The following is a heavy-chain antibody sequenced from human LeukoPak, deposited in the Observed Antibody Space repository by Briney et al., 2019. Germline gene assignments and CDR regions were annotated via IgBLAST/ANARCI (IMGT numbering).Heavy chain of an antibody. CDR3: AKDKATVTWFDY. Sequence: PGGSLRLSCAASGFTFSSYDMSWVRQAPGKGLEWVPAISGGGGSTYYADSVKGRFTISRDNSKNTLYLQMNSLRAEDTAVYYCAKDKATVTWFDYWGQGTLVTVSS. J-gene: IGHJ4*02. V-gene: IGHV3-23*01. CDR2: ISGGGGST. CDR1: GFTFSSYD. D-gene: IGHD4-17*01.